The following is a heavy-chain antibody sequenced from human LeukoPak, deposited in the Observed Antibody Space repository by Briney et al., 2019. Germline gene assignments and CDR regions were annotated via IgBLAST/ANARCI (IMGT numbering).Heavy chain of an antibody. D-gene: IGHD1-26*01. Sequence: GGSLRLSCAASGFTFSSYGMHWVRQALGKGLEWVAVISYDGSNKYYADSVKGRFTISRDNSKNTLYLQMNSLRAEDTAVYYCAKYSGSYEDYWGQGTLVTVSS. J-gene: IGHJ4*02. CDR3: AKYSGSYEDY. V-gene: IGHV3-30*18. CDR1: GFTFSSYG. CDR2: ISYDGSNK.